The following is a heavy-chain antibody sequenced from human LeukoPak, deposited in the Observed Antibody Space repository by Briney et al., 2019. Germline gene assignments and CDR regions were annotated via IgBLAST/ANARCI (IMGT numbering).Heavy chain of an antibody. D-gene: IGHD3-10*01. V-gene: IGHV3-48*04. Sequence: GGSLRLSCAASGFTFSSYSMNWVRQAPGEGLEWVSYISSLSGTIYYADSVKGRFTISRDNAKNSLSLQMNSLRVEDTAVYYCAKAAKFEFYFDYWGQGTLVTVSS. CDR3: AKAAKFEFYFDY. CDR1: GFTFSSYS. CDR2: ISSLSGTI. J-gene: IGHJ4*02.